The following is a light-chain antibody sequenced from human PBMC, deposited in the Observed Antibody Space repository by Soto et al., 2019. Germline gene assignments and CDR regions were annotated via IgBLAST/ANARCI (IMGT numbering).Light chain of an antibody. CDR3: QSVDSSATYVV. CDR1: ALPDQY. V-gene: IGLV3-25*02. J-gene: IGLJ3*02. Sequence: SYELTQAPSVSMSPGQTARITCAGDALPDQYVYWYQKKPGQAPVLGIYKDAERPSGIPERFSGSSSETTATLTISGVQAEDEADYYCQSVDSSATYVVFGGGTKLTVL. CDR2: KDA.